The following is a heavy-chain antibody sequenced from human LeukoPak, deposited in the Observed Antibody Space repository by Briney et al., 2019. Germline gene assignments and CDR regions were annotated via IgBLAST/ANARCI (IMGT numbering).Heavy chain of an antibody. CDR3: ARHNGASYYYDSSGYDYFDY. V-gene: IGHV4-39*01. D-gene: IGHD3-22*01. Sequence: SETLSLTCTVSGGSISSSSYYWGWIRPPPGKGLEWIGSIYYSGSTYYNPSLKSRVTISVDTSKNQFSLKLSSVTAADTAVYYCARHNGASYYYDSSGYDYFDYWGQGTLVTVSS. J-gene: IGHJ4*02. CDR2: IYYSGST. CDR1: GGSISSSSYY.